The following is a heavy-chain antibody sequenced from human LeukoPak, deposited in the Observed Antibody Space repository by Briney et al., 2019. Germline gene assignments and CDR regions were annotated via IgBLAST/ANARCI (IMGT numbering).Heavy chain of an antibody. D-gene: IGHD5/OR15-5a*01. CDR3: ARDFILGVPVSETRDAFDI. CDR2: VKKDGSEK. V-gene: IGHV3-7*01. CDR1: GFTFSNNW. Sequence: PGGSLRLSCAASGFTFSNNWMTWVRQAPGKGLEWVASVKKDGSEKYYVDSVKGRFTISRDNAKNSLYLQMNSLRAEDTAVYYCARDFILGVPVSETRDAFDIWGQGTMVTVSS. J-gene: IGHJ3*02.